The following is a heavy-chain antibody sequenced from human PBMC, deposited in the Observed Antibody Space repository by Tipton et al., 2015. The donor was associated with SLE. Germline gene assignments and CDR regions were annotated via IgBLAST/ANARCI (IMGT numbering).Heavy chain of an antibody. D-gene: IGHD6-19*01. CDR1: GFTFSSYA. V-gene: IGHV3-23*01. CDR3: AKDMYSSGWYYFDY. CDR2: ISGSGGST. Sequence: SLRLSCAASGFTFSSYAMSWVRQAPGKGLEWVSAISGSGGSTYYADSVKGWFTISRDNSKNTLYLQMNSLRAEDTAVYYCAKDMYSSGWYYFDYWGQGTLVTVSS. J-gene: IGHJ4*02.